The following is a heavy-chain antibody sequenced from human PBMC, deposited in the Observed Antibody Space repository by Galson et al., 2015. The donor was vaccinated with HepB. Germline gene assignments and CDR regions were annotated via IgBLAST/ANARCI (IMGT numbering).Heavy chain of an antibody. J-gene: IGHJ2*01. CDR2: INPSGGST. V-gene: IGHV1-46*04. CDR3: ATTPHGRGSGWYFDL. D-gene: IGHD4-23*01. Sequence: SVKVSCKASGYTFTSYYMHWVRQAPGQGLEWMGIINPSGGSTSYAQKLQGRVTMTRDTSTSTVYMELSSLRSEDTAVYYCATTPHGRGSGWYFDLWGRGTLVTVSS. CDR1: GYTFTSYY.